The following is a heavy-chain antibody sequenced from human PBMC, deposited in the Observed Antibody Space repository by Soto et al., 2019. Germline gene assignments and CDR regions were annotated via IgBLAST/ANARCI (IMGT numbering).Heavy chain of an antibody. D-gene: IGHD3-10*01. CDR2: ISGSGGST. CDR3: AKGGIIGGDFDY. CDR1: GFTFSSYA. Sequence: EVQLLESGGGLVQPGGSLRLSCAASGFTFSSYAMSWVRQAPGKGLEWVSAISGSGGSTYYADSVKGRFTISRDNSKHTLYLQMNSLRAEDTAVYYCAKGGIIGGDFDYWGQGTLVTVSS. V-gene: IGHV3-23*01. J-gene: IGHJ4*02.